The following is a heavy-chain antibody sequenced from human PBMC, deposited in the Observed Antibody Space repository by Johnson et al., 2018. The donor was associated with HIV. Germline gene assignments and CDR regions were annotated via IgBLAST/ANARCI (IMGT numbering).Heavy chain of an antibody. V-gene: IGHV3-30*02. Sequence: QMQLVESGGGLVKPGGSLRLSCVASGFTFTNAWMSWVRQAPGKGLEWVAFIRYDGSNKYYADSVKGRFTISRDNSKNTLYLQMNSLRAGDTAVYYCARGKGAAAAEAFDIWGQGTMVTVSS. CDR1: GFTFTNAW. D-gene: IGHD6-13*01. J-gene: IGHJ3*02. CDR3: ARGKGAAAAEAFDI. CDR2: IRYDGSNK.